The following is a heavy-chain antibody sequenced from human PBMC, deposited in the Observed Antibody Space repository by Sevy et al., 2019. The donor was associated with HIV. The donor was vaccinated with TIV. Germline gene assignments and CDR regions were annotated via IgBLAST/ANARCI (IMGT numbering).Heavy chain of an antibody. CDR3: ARSYSDYSNALAFDY. V-gene: IGHV4-30-4*01. CDR2: IYYSGLT. CDR1: GGSISSGDYN. J-gene: IGHJ4*02. Sequence: SETLSLTCTVSGGSISSGDYNRNWIRQTPGKGLEWIGYIYYSGLTYYNPSLKSRITLSVDTSENQFSLTLSSVTAADTAVYYCARSYSDYSNALAFDYWGQGTLVTVSS. D-gene: IGHD4-4*01.